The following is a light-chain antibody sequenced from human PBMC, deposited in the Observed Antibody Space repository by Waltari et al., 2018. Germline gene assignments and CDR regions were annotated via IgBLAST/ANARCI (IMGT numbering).Light chain of an antibody. CDR1: QSVRAY. CDR2: DAS. V-gene: IGKV3-11*01. J-gene: IGKJ1*01. Sequence: EIVLTQSPATLSLSPGERATLSCRASQSVRAYLAWYQQKPGQAPRLLIHDASNRATGSPARFSGSGSGTDFTLTISSLEPEDFAVYYCQQRSDWPRTFGQGTKLEVK. CDR3: QQRSDWPRT.